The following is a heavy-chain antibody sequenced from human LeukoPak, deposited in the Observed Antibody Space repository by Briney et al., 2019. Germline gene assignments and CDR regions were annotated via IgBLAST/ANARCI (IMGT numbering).Heavy chain of an antibody. CDR3: ARVVYDILTGHESFDY. V-gene: IGHV4-34*01. J-gene: IGHJ4*02. CDR2: INHSGST. Sequence: SETLSLTCAVYGGSFSGYYWSWIRQPPGKGLEWIGEINHSGSTNYNPSLKSRVTISVDTSKNQFSLKLSSVTAADTAVYYCARVVYDILTGHESFDYWGQGTLVTVSS. D-gene: IGHD3-9*01. CDR1: GGSFSGYY.